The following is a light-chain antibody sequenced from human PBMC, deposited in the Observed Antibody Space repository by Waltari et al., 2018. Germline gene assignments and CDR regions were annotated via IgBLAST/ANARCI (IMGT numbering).Light chain of an antibody. J-gene: IGKJ2*01. CDR3: QQYNNWRT. V-gene: IGKV3-15*01. CDR2: GAS. CDR1: QSISRN. Sequence: EILMTQSPPTLSVSPGERATLSCRASQSISRNLARYQQKPGQAPRLLIYGASTRATRIPARFHGSGSGTEFTLTIRSLQSEDFAIYYCQQYNNWRTFGQGTKLEI.